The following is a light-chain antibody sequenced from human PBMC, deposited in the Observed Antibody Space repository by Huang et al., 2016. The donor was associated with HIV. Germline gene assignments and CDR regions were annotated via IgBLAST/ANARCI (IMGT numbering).Light chain of an antibody. CDR1: QSIREY. CDR3: QQTYGTPTT. J-gene: IGKJ2*01. V-gene: IGKV1-39*01. Sequence: DIQMTQSPSSLSASVGDRVTITCRASQSIREYVHVYQQKPGKAPKLLIYVESTLQSWVPSRFSGSGSGKDFTLTIRSLQPEDFATYYCQQTYGTPTTFGQGTKLDIK. CDR2: VES.